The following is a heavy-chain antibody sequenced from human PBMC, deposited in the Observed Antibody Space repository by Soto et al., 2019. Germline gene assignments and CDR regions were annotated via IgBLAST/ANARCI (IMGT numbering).Heavy chain of an antibody. CDR2: ISYDGSNK. D-gene: IGHD2-2*01. CDR3: AKDQSPPYCSSTSCQPRGYYGMDV. CDR1: GFTFSSYG. Sequence: LRLSCAASGFTFSSYGMHWVRQAPGKGLEWVAVISYDGSNKYYADSVKGRFTISRDNSKNTLYLQMNSLRAEDTAVYYCAKDQSPPYCSSTSCQPRGYYGMDVWGQGTAVTVSS. J-gene: IGHJ6*02. V-gene: IGHV3-30*18.